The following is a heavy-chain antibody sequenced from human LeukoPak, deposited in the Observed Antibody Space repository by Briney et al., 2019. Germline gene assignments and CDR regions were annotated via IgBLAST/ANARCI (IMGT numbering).Heavy chain of an antibody. V-gene: IGHV3-30*04. CDR2: ISYDGSNK. D-gene: IGHD6-13*01. J-gene: IGHJ4*02. Sequence: GGSLRLSCAASGFTFSSYAMHWVRQVPGKGLEWVAVISYDGSNKYYADSVKGRFTISRDNSKNTLYLQMNSLRAEDTAVYYCARDLGPVATAGTEFDYWGQGTLVTVSS. CDR3: ARDLGPVATAGTEFDY. CDR1: GFTFSSYA.